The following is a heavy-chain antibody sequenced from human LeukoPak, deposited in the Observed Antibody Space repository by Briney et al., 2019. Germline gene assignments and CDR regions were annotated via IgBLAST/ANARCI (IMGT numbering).Heavy chain of an antibody. D-gene: IGHD1-26*01. CDR3: ARGASNSGSYYNWFDP. Sequence: GGSLRLSCAASGFTFSSYEMNWVRQAPGKGLEWVSYISSSGSTIYYADSVKGRFTISRDNAKNSLYLQMNSLRAEDTAVYYCARGASNSGSYYNWFDPWGQGPLVTVSS. CDR1: GFTFSSYE. V-gene: IGHV3-48*03. CDR2: ISSSGSTI. J-gene: IGHJ5*02.